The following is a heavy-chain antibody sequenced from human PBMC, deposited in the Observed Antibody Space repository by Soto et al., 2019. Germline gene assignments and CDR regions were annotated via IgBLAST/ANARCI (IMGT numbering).Heavy chain of an antibody. V-gene: IGHV1-69*13. Sequence: SVKVSCKASGGTFSSYAISWVRQAPGQGLEWMGGIIPIFGTANYAQKFQGRVTITADESTSTAYMELSSLRSEDTAVYYCARGVVEQWLDYYYYYGMDVWGQGTTVTVS. CDR1: GGTFSSYA. CDR2: IIPIFGTA. D-gene: IGHD6-19*01. CDR3: ARGVVEQWLDYYYYYGMDV. J-gene: IGHJ6*02.